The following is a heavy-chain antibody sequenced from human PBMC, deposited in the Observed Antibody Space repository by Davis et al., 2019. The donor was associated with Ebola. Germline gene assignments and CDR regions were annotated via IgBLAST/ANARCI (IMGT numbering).Heavy chain of an antibody. CDR1: GFTFSSYG. J-gene: IGHJ5*02. Sequence: PGGSLRLSCAASGFTFSSYGMHWVRQAPGKGLEWVAVIWYDGSKTYYTDSVKGRFTISRDNSKNTLSLQMNSLRAEDTAVYYCARDRRNSGRPISPWFDPWGQGTLVTVSS. CDR3: ARDRRNSGRPISPWFDP. CDR2: IWYDGSKT. D-gene: IGHD1-26*01. V-gene: IGHV3-33*08.